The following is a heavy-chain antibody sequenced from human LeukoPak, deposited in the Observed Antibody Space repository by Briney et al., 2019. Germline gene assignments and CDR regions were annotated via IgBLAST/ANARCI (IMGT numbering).Heavy chain of an antibody. Sequence: PGGSLRLSCAVPEFIFSGHTMNRVRQAPGKGPEWVSSISSGSSYIYYADSVKGRFTISRDNANNSVYLQMSSLRDEDMGVYYCAREYDSKGRFDYWGQGTLVTVSS. CDR3: AREYDSKGRFDY. CDR2: ISSGSSYI. CDR1: EFIFSGHT. J-gene: IGHJ4*02. V-gene: IGHV3-21*01. D-gene: IGHD3-22*01.